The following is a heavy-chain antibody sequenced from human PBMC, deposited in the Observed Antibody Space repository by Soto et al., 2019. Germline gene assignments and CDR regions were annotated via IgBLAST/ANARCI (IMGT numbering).Heavy chain of an antibody. Sequence: QVQLVESGGGVVQPGRSLRLSCAASGFTFSSYAMHWVRQAPGKGLEWVAVISYDGSNKYYADSVKGRFTISRDNYKNTLYLQMNSLRAEDTAVYYCARDPRAVAGTFDYYYGMDVWGQGTTVTVSS. D-gene: IGHD6-19*01. CDR2: ISYDGSNK. J-gene: IGHJ6*02. CDR3: ARDPRAVAGTFDYYYGMDV. CDR1: GFTFSSYA. V-gene: IGHV3-30-3*01.